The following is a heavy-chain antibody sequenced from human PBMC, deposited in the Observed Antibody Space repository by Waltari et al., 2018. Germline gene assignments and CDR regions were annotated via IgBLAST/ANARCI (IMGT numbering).Heavy chain of an antibody. D-gene: IGHD3-16*02. V-gene: IGHV3-74*01. J-gene: IGHJ4*01. CDR3: ARXGFYRFDY. CDR1: GFTFSDYW. Sequence: EVXLVESGGVLVQPGGSXRXSXTGSGFTFSDYWMHWVRQAPGKGPVWVSRINPDGSDTTYADSVEGRFTISRDNAKDTLYLQXNSLRVEDTAVYYCARXGFYRFDYWGHGTLXXXSS. CDR2: INPDGSDT.